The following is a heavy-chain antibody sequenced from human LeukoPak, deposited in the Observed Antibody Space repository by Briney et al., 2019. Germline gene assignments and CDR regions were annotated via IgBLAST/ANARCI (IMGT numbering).Heavy chain of an antibody. J-gene: IGHJ6*03. V-gene: IGHV1-69*13. D-gene: IGHD2-2*01. Sequence: SVKVSCKASGGTFSSYAISWVRQAPGQGLEWMGGIIPIFGTANYAQKFQGRVTITADESTSTAYMELSSLRSEDTAVYYCAKYGVDCSSTSCYPLYYMDVWGKGTTVTVSS. CDR2: IIPIFGTA. CDR3: AKYGVDCSSTSCYPLYYMDV. CDR1: GGTFSSYA.